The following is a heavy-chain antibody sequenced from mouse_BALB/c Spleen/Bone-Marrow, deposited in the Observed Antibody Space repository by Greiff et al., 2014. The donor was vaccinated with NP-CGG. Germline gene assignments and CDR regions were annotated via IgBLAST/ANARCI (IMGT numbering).Heavy chain of an antibody. CDR2: INPSSGYT. J-gene: IGHJ4*01. CDR1: GYTFTYYT. D-gene: IGHD2-4*01. Sequence: VQLQQSAAELARPGASVKMSCKTSGYTFTYYTMHWVKQRPGQGLEWIGYINPSSGYTDYDQKFKDKTTLTTDKSSSTAYLQLSSLTSEDSAVYYCVRENYDYDGDAMDYWGQGTSATVSS. V-gene: IGHV1-4*02. CDR3: VRENYDYDGDAMDY.